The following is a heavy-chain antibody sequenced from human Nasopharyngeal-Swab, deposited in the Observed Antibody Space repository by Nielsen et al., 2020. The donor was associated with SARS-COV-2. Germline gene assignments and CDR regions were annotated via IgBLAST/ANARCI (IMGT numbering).Heavy chain of an antibody. CDR1: GFTFSSYG. V-gene: IGHV3-33*01. Sequence: GESLKISCAASGFTFSSYGMHWVRQAPGKGLEWVAVIWYDGSNKYYADSVKGRFTISRDNSKNTLYLQMNSLRAEDTAVYYCARLDGYSSSWYPMDVWGQGTTVTVSS. J-gene: IGHJ6*02. CDR2: IWYDGSNK. D-gene: IGHD6-13*01. CDR3: ARLDGYSSSWYPMDV.